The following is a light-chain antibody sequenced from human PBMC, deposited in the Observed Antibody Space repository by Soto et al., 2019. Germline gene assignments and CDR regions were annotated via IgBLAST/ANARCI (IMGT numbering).Light chain of an antibody. CDR1: SSDVGSYNR. J-gene: IGLJ1*01. Sequence: QSVLTQPPSVSGSPGQSVTISCTGTSSDVGSYNRVSWYQQPPGTAPKLMIYEVINRPSGVPDRFSGSKSGNTASLTITGLQAEDEADYYCNSYTSSNTYVFGTGTKVTVL. CDR2: EVI. V-gene: IGLV2-18*02. CDR3: NSYTSSNTYV.